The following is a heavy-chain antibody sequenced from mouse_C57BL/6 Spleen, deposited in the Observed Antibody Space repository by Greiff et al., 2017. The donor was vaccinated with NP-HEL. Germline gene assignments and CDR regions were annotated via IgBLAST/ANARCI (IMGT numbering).Heavy chain of an antibody. CDR1: GYTFTSYW. CDR3: ARGGHYSAFDY. Sequence: VQLQQPGAELVRPGTSVKLSCKASGYTFTSYWMHWVKQRPGQGLEWIGVIDPSDSYTNYNQKFKGKATLTVDTSSSTAYMQLSSLTSEDSAVYYCARGGHYSAFDYWGQGTTLTVSS. J-gene: IGHJ2*01. V-gene: IGHV1-59*01. CDR2: IDPSDSYT. D-gene: IGHD6-1*01.